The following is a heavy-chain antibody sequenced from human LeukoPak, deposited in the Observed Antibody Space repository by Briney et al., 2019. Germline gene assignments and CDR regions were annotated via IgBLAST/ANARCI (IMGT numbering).Heavy chain of an antibody. Sequence: PSETLSLTCAVYGGSFSGYYWSWVRQAPGKGLEWVANIKQDGSEKYYVDSVKGRFTISRDNTKNSLYLQMNSLRAEDTAVYYCARRDVFDVWGQGTMVTVSS. J-gene: IGHJ3*01. V-gene: IGHV3-7*01. CDR1: GGSFSGYY. CDR3: ARRDVFDV. CDR2: IKQDGSEK.